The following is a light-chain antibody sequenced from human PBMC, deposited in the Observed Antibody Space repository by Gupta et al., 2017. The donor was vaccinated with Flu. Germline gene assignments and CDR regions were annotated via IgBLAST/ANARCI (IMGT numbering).Light chain of an antibody. CDR2: DAS. J-gene: IGKJ4*01. Sequence: EIVLTQSPATLSLSPGERATLSCRASQSVSSYLAWYQQKPGQAPRLLIYDASNRATGIPARFSGSGSGTDFTLTISSLEPEDFAVYYCQHRSNWLLTFGRGTKVDIK. CDR3: QHRSNWLLT. CDR1: QSVSSY. V-gene: IGKV3-11*01.